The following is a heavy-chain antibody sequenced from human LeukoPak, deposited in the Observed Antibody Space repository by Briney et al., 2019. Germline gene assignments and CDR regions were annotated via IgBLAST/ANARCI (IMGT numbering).Heavy chain of an antibody. V-gene: IGHV3-23*01. J-gene: IGHJ4*02. D-gene: IGHD6-13*01. CDR2: ISATGGTT. Sequence: GGSLRLSCAASGFTFSSYGMSWVRQAPGKGLEWVSAISATGGTTYYADSVKGRFTISRDNSKNTLYLQMNSLRAEDTALYYCAKDHEYSTSWSDYWGQGTLVTVSS. CDR3: AKDHEYSTSWSDY. CDR1: GFTFSSYG.